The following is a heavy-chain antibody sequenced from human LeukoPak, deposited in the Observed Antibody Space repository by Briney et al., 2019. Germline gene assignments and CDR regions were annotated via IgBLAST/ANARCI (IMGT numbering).Heavy chain of an antibody. CDR1: GYTFTGYY. CDR2: INPNSGGT. CDR3: ARDGIQLSFENYYGMDV. J-gene: IGHJ6*02. Sequence: GASVKVSCTASGYTFTGYYMHWVRQAPGQGLEWMGWINPNSGGTNYAQKFQGRVTMTRDTSISTAYMELSRLRSDDTAVYYCARDGIQLSFENYYGMDVWGQGTTVTVSS. V-gene: IGHV1-2*02. D-gene: IGHD5-18*01.